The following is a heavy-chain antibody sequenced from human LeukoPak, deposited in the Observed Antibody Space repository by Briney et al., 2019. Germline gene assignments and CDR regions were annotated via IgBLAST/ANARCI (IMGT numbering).Heavy chain of an antibody. CDR2: IYSGGST. Sequence: AGTLTLTCTASGVTVSNNYSSWIRQPPGKGLEWIAVIYSGGSTKYEDSLKTRFTISRDNSKNQLYLQMNSLRADDTAVYYCATACFENWGQGNMVNVSS. D-gene: IGHD3-9*01. J-gene: IGHJ6*01. V-gene: IGHV3-53*01. CDR3: ATACFEN. CDR1: GVTVSNNY.